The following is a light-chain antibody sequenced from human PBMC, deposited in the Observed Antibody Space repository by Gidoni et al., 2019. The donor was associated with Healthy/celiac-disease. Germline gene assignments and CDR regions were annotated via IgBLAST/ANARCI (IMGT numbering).Light chain of an antibody. CDR3: QQSDSTPLT. CDR1: QSISSY. V-gene: IGKV1-39*01. J-gene: IGKJ1*01. Sequence: DIQLTQSPSSLSASVGDRVTITCLASQSISSYLNWYQQKPGKAPKLLIYAASSSQSGVPSRFSGSGSGTDFTLTISSLQPEDFATYYCQQSDSTPLTFGQGTKVEIK. CDR2: AAS.